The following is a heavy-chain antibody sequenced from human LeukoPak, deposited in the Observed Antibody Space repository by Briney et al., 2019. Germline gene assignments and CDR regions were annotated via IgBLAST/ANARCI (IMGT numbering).Heavy chain of an antibody. CDR1: GFTFEDYA. CDR3: VKGVGVNKGYYFDH. D-gene: IGHD1-26*01. J-gene: IGHJ4*02. Sequence: GRSLRLSCAASGFTFEDYAMHWVRQAPGNGLEWVSTVSWNSRTIGYADSVKGRFTISRDNAKNSLYLQMNSLTVEDRALYYCVKGVGVNKGYYFDHWGQGSLVTVSS. CDR2: VSWNSRTI. V-gene: IGHV3-9*01.